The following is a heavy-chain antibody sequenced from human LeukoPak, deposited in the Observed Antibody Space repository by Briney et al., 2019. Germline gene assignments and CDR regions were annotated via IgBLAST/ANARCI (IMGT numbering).Heavy chain of an antibody. J-gene: IGHJ4*02. V-gene: IGHV3-9*01. CDR2: ISWNSGRI. Sequence: GGSLRLSCAASGFTFDDYAMHWVRQAPGKGLEWVSGISWNSGRIGYADSVKGRFTISRDNAKNSLYLQMNSLRAEDTALYYCAKDLYGSGQGVDYWGQGTLVTVSS. D-gene: IGHD3-10*01. CDR3: AKDLYGSGQGVDY. CDR1: GFTFDDYA.